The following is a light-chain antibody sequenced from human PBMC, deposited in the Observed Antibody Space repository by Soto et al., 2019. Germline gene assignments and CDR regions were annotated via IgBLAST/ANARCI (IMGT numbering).Light chain of an antibody. V-gene: IGKV3-20*01. CDR3: QQYEAVVT. J-gene: IGKJ1*01. CDR2: GAS. CDR1: QSVSSSY. Sequence: PGERAPLSCRASQSVSSSYLAWYQQKPGQAPRLLIYGASRRATGIPDRFTGSGSGTDFTLTISRLQPEDVAVYYCQQYEAVVTFGQGTKVDIK.